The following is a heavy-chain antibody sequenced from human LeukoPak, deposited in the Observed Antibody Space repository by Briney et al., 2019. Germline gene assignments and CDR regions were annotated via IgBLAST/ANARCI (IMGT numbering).Heavy chain of an antibody. J-gene: IGHJ4*02. CDR3: ARTQNQCLLPAYFDY. Sequence: GGSLRLSFAASGFTFSSYAMHWVRQAPGKGLEHVSAISSNGGSTYYANSVKGRFTISRDNSKNTLYLQMGSLRAEDMAVYYCARTQNQCLLPAYFDYWGQGTLVTVSS. CDR2: ISSNGGST. V-gene: IGHV3-64*01. CDR1: GFTFSSYA. D-gene: IGHD3-22*01.